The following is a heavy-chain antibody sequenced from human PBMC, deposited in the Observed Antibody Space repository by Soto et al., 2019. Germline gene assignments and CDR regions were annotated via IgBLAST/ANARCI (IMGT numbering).Heavy chain of an antibody. CDR2: IIPIFGTA. J-gene: IGHJ4*02. CDR1: GGTFSSYA. Sequence: QVQLVQSGAEVKKPGSSVKVSCKASGGTFSSYAISWVRQAPGQGLEWMGGIIPIFGTANYAQKFQGRVTITADESTSTAHMELSSLRSEDTAVYYCARKGYSYGTRYFDYWGQGTLVTVSS. D-gene: IGHD5-18*01. CDR3: ARKGYSYGTRYFDY. V-gene: IGHV1-69*01.